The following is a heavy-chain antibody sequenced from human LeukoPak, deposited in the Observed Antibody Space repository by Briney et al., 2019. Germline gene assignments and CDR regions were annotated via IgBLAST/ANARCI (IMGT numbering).Heavy chain of an antibody. Sequence: GGSLRLSCAASGFTFSNYAMSWVRQAPGKGLEWISAISGSGGSTYYADSMKGRFTISRDNSKNTLYLQMNSLKAEDTAVDYCAKDRGYYDSSGYYYWYFDLWGRGTLVTVSS. D-gene: IGHD3-22*01. V-gene: IGHV3-23*01. J-gene: IGHJ2*01. CDR1: GFTFSNYA. CDR3: AKDRGYYDSSGYYYWYFDL. CDR2: ISGSGGST.